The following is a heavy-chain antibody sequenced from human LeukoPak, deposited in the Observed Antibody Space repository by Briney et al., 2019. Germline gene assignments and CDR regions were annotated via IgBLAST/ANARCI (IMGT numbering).Heavy chain of an antibody. D-gene: IGHD3-10*01. Sequence: PGGSLRLSCAASGFTFSSYSMNWVRQAPGKGLEWVSSISSSSSYIYYADSVKGRFTISRDNAKNSLYLQMNSLRAEDTAVYYCARDGSGSYYNVMNYYYYMDVWGKGTTVTVSS. J-gene: IGHJ6*03. V-gene: IGHV3-21*01. CDR3: ARDGSGSYYNVMNYYYYMDV. CDR1: GFTFSSYS. CDR2: ISSSSSYI.